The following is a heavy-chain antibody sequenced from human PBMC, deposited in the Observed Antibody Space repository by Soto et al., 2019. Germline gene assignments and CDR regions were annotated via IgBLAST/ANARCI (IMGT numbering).Heavy chain of an antibody. D-gene: IGHD5-18*01. CDR1: GFTFSSYA. Sequence: PGGSLRLSCAASGFTFSSYAMSWVRQAPGKGLEWVLGISGSGGSTYYVDSVKGRFTISRDNSKNTLYLQMNSLRAEDTAVYYCARDFGYNYGYDAFDIWGQGTMVTVSS. V-gene: IGHV3-23*01. CDR2: ISGSGGST. CDR3: ARDFGYNYGYDAFDI. J-gene: IGHJ3*02.